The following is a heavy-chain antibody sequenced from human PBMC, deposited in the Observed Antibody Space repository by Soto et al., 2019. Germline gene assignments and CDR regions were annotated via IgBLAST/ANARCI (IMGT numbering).Heavy chain of an antibody. CDR2: INPNSGGT. D-gene: IGHD2-15*01. J-gene: IGHJ6*02. V-gene: IGHV1-2*02. CDR3: ARRGAASYYYYGTDV. Sequence: ASVKVSCKASGYTFTGYYMHWVRQAPGQGLEWMGWINPNSGGTNYAQKFQGRVTMTRDTSISTAYMELSRLRSDDTAVYYCARRGAASYYYYGTDVWGQGTTVTVSS. CDR1: GYTFTGYY.